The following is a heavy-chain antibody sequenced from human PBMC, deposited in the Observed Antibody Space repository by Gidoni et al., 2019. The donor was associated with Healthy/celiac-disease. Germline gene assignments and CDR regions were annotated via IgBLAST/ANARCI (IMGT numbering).Heavy chain of an antibody. CDR3: SKDTGELYYYDSSGYKFDY. Sequence: EVQLLESGGGLVQPGGSLRLSCAASGFTFSSYAMGWVRQAPGKGLEWVAAISGSGGSTYYADSVTGRFTISRDNAKHTLYLQMNILIAEDTAVYYCSKDTGELYYYDSSGYKFDYWGQGTLVTVSS. J-gene: IGHJ4*02. V-gene: IGHV3-23*01. CDR1: GFTFSSYA. CDR2: ISGSGGST. D-gene: IGHD3-22*01.